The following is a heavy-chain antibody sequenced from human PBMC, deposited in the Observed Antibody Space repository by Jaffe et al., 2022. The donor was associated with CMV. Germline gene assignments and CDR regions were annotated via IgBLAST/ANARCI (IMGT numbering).Heavy chain of an antibody. D-gene: IGHD3-3*01. Sequence: QVQLQESGPGLVKPSETLSLTCTVSGGSISSYYWSWIRQPPGKGLEWIGYIYYSGSTNYNPSLKSRVTISVDTSKNQFSLKLSSVTAADTAVYYCARESPTYYDFRSATDVNYYMDVWGKGTTVTVSS. CDR2: IYYSGST. J-gene: IGHJ6*03. CDR1: GGSISSYY. V-gene: IGHV4-59*01. CDR3: ARESPTYYDFRSATDVNYYMDV.